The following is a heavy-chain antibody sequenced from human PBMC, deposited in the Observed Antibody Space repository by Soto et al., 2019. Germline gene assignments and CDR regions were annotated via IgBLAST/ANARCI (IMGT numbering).Heavy chain of an antibody. J-gene: IGHJ4*02. CDR2: IRSKAYGGTT. CDR3: TREVNYDFWSGYYGMAAGY. CDR1: GFTFGDYA. Sequence: SLRLSCTASGFTFGDYAMSWFRQAPGKGLEWVGFIRSKAYGGTTEYAASVKGRFTISRDDSKSIAYLQLNSLKTEDTAVYYCTREVNYDFWSGYYGMAAGYWGQGTLVTVS. V-gene: IGHV3-49*03. D-gene: IGHD3-3*01.